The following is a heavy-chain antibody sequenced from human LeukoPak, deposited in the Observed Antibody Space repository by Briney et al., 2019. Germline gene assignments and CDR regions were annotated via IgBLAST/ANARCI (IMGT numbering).Heavy chain of an antibody. CDR3: AREFGHNRWYFDY. J-gene: IGHJ4*02. V-gene: IGHV3-30*03. CDR1: GFTFRTYS. D-gene: IGHD5-24*01. CDR2: VSADGRTQ. Sequence: GGSLRLSCAASGFTFRTYSIHWVRQAPGKGLEWVTVVSADGRTQLNSDSVKGRFTVSRDNSLNTLHLQMNSLKTEDTAVYYCAREFGHNRWYFDYWGQGALVTVSS.